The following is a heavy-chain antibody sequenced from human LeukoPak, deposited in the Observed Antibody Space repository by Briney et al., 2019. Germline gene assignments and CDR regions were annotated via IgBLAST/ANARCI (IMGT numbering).Heavy chain of an antibody. Sequence: PGGSLRLSCAASGFTFSSYWMHWVRQAPGKGLVWISRINTDGSGTYYADSLKDRFTISRDNAKSTLYLQMNSLRADDTAVYYCAKSPRIPDYRGQGTLVTVSS. CDR3: AKSPRIPDY. V-gene: IGHV3-74*01. CDR1: GFTFSSYW. CDR2: INTDGSGT. D-gene: IGHD2/OR15-2a*01. J-gene: IGHJ4*02.